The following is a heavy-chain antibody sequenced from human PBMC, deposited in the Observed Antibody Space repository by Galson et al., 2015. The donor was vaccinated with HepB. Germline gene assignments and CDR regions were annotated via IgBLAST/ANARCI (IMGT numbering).Heavy chain of an antibody. CDR1: GFTFSNAW. Sequence: SLRLSCAASGFTFSNAWMNWVRQAPGKGLEWVGRIKSKTDGGTTDYAAPVKVRFTISRDDSKNTLYLQMNSLKTADTAVYYCTTDQNYYDSSGYHIAYFDYWGQGTLVTVSS. CDR3: TTDQNYYDSSGYHIAYFDY. V-gene: IGHV3-15*07. J-gene: IGHJ4*02. D-gene: IGHD3-22*01. CDR2: IKSKTDGGTT.